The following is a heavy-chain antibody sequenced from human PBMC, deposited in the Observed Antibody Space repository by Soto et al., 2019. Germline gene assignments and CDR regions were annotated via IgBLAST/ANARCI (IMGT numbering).Heavy chain of an antibody. CDR1: GFTFRSFT. CDR3: TRDASRDSSARGWFDP. V-gene: IGHV3-21*01. D-gene: IGHD6-13*01. J-gene: IGHJ5*02. CDR2: ISSNSAYI. Sequence: XGSLRLSCAASGFTFRSFTMNWVRQAPGKGLEWVSTISSNSAYIYYTDALRGRFTISRDNAKNSLHLQMNSLRAEDTAVYYCTRDASRDSSARGWFDPWGPGTLVTVSS.